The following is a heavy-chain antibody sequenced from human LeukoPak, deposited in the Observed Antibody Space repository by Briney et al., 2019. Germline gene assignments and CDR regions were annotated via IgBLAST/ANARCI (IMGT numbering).Heavy chain of an antibody. CDR2: IRYDGSNK. CDR3: ANELVVITSY. D-gene: IGHD3-22*01. J-gene: IGHJ4*02. CDR1: GFTFSSYG. Sequence: SGGSLRLSCAASGFTFSSYGMNWVRQAPGKGLEWVAFIRYDGSNKYYADSVKGRFTISRDNSKNTLYLQMNSLRAEDTAVYYCANELVVITSYWGQGTLVTVSS. V-gene: IGHV3-30*02.